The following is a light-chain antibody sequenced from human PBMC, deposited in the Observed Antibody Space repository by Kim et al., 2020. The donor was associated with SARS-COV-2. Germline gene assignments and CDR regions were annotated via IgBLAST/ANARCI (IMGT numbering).Light chain of an antibody. J-gene: IGLJ2*01. CDR3: QVWDSSTGI. V-gene: IGLV3-9*01. CDR2: RDT. Sequence: GALGQTARITCGGNNIGSNSVHWYQQKPGQAPVLVIYRDTNRPSGIPERFSGSNSGNTATLSISRAQAGDEADYYCQVWDSSTGIFGGGTQLTVL. CDR1: NIGSNS.